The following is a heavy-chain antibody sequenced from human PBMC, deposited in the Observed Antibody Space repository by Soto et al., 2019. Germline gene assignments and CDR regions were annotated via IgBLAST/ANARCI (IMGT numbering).Heavy chain of an antibody. J-gene: IGHJ4*02. Sequence: GSLSLYGVASGLMFNNYAMSWVRQAPGKGLEWVSTVSVSGGTTYYADSLKGRFTISRDNSKKTVYLQMNRLRADDTAIYYCAKGLYYYDSSGYRLFDYWGQGTLVTVSS. CDR2: VSVSGGTT. D-gene: IGHD3-22*01. CDR3: AKGLYYYDSSGYRLFDY. CDR1: GLMFNNYA. V-gene: IGHV3-23*01.